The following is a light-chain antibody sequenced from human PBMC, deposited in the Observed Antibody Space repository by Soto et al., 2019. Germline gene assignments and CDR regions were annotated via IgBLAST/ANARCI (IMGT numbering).Light chain of an antibody. CDR3: QQSYSTTIT. CDR2: AAS. CDR1: ERISDY. J-gene: IGKJ5*01. V-gene: IGKV1-39*01. Sequence: DIQMTQSPCSRSASVVDRVTISCRASERISDYLAWYQQKPGKAPKLLIYAASSLQSGVPSRFSGSGSGTDFTLTIRSLQPEDFATYYCQQSYSTTITFGQGTRLEIK.